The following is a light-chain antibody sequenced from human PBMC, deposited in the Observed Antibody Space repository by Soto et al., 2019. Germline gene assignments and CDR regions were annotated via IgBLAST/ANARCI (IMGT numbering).Light chain of an antibody. CDR3: MQGSNLPLT. J-gene: IGKJ4*01. Sequence: DVVMTQSPLSLIVTLGQPASISCRSSQSLVYSGGVTYLSWFHQRPGQSPRRLIYEVSNRDSGVPDRFSRSGSGTEFTLKISRVEAEDVGVYYCMQGSNLPLTFGGGTKVEIK. V-gene: IGKV2-30*01. CDR2: EVS. CDR1: QSLVYSGGVTY.